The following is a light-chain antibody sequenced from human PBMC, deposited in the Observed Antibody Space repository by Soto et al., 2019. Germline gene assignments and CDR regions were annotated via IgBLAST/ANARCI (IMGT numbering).Light chain of an antibody. V-gene: IGKV3-11*01. CDR2: DAS. CDR1: QSISRY. Sequence: EIVLTQSPATLSLSPGERATLSCRASQSISRYLAWYQQKPGQAPRLLIYDASNRATGIPARFSGSGSGTDFTLTINSLEPEDFAVYFCQQRSDWPLTFGRGTKVDIK. CDR3: QQRSDWPLT. J-gene: IGKJ4*01.